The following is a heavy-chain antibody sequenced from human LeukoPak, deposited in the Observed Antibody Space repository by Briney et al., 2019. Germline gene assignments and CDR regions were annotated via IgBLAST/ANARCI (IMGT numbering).Heavy chain of an antibody. J-gene: IGHJ6*02. CDR2: IHSGGST. CDR1: GGSISSNY. CDR3: ARDSPIAVAGPTEHYYYGMDV. D-gene: IGHD6-19*01. V-gene: IGHV3-66*01. Sequence: ETLSLTCTVSGGSISSNYMSWVRQAPGRGLEWVSVIHSGGSTYYADSVKGRFTISRDNSKNTLYLQMNSLRAEDTAVYYCARDSPIAVAGPTEHYYYGMDVWGQGTTVTVSS.